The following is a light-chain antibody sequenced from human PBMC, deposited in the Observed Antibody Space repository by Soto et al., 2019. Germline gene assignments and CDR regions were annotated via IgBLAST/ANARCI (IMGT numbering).Light chain of an antibody. V-gene: IGKV3-20*01. Sequence: VLTKSAGLLSLSPGERATPSYKPGQSLSSSSLAWYQQNLGQAPRLLICGAGSRATGIPDRLTGGGAGTDFILTVSSLEPDYFAVYNCQQYGSSPPWAFGQGTKVDIK. J-gene: IGKJ1*01. CDR3: QQYGSSPPWA. CDR1: QSLSSSS. CDR2: GAG.